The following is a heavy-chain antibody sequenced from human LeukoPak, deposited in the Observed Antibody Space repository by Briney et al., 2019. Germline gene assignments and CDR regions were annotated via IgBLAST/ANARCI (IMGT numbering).Heavy chain of an antibody. Sequence: SETLSLTCTVSGGSISSHYWSWIRQPPGKGLEWIGCIYYSWYTNYKSSLKSRVTISVDTSKNQFSLKLSSVTAADTAVYYCARDKGQYGSGTRGFTWFDPWGQGTLVTVSS. D-gene: IGHD3-10*01. J-gene: IGHJ5*02. V-gene: IGHV4-59*11. CDR3: ARDKGQYGSGTRGFTWFDP. CDR1: GGSISSHY. CDR2: IYYSWYT.